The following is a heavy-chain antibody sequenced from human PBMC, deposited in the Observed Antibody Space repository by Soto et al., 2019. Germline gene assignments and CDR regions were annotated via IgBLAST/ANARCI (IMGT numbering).Heavy chain of an antibody. V-gene: IGHV3-30-3*01. Sequence: GGSLRLSCEASGFTFSSYAMHWVRQAPGKGLEWVAVISYDGSNKYYADSVNGRFTISRDDSKNTLYLQMNSLRAEDTAVYYCARSRGYSYAGYYYYYGMDVWGQGPTVTVSS. CDR2: ISYDGSNK. CDR3: ARSRGYSYAGYYYYYGMDV. D-gene: IGHD5-18*01. J-gene: IGHJ6*02. CDR1: GFTFSSYA.